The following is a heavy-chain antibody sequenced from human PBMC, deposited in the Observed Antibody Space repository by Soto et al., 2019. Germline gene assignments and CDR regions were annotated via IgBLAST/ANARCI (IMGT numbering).Heavy chain of an antibody. J-gene: IGHJ6*02. CDR1: GYSFTSYA. CDR2: INAGNGNT. D-gene: IGHD6-6*01. V-gene: IGHV1-3*01. Sequence: ASVKVSCTASGYSFTSYAMHWVRQAPGQRLEWMGWINAGNGNTKYSQKFQGRVTITRDTSASTAYMELSSLRSEDTAVYYCARGEQLGYYYYYGMDVWGQGTTVTVSS. CDR3: ARGEQLGYYYYYGMDV.